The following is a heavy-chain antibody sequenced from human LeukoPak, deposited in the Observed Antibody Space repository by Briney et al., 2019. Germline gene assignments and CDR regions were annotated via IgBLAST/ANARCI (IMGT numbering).Heavy chain of an antibody. J-gene: IGHJ4*02. Sequence: PSETLSLTCAVSGYSITSGYYWGWIRQPPGKGLEWIGNIYHSGSTYYNPSLKSRVTLSVDTSKNQLSLKLTFVTAADTAVYYCARGSAMDYWGQGSLVTVSS. V-gene: IGHV4-38-2*01. D-gene: IGHD1-26*01. CDR1: GYSITSGYY. CDR3: ARGSAMDY. CDR2: IYHSGST.